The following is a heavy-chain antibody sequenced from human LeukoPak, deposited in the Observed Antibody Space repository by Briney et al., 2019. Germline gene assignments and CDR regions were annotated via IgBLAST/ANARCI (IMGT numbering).Heavy chain of an antibody. J-gene: IGHJ4*02. D-gene: IGHD4-11*01. Sequence: GGSLRLSCAASGFTFSRYAMSWVRQAPGKGLEWVSAISGSGGSTYYADSVKGRFTISRDNSKNTLYLQMNSLRAEDTAVYYCAKEVSVPTMGILHYWGQGTLVTLSS. CDR1: GFTFSRYA. CDR3: AKEVSVPTMGILHY. CDR2: ISGSGGST. V-gene: IGHV3-23*01.